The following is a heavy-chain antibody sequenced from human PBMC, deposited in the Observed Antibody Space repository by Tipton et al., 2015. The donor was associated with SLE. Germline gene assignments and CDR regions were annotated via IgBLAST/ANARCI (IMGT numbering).Heavy chain of an antibody. CDR1: GGSISSHY. CDR3: ARENSSSWFDAFDI. V-gene: IGHV4-59*11. CDR2: IYFSGGT. J-gene: IGHJ3*02. Sequence: TLSLTCTVSGGSISSHYWSWIRQPPAKGLEWIGYIYFSGGTNYNPSLKSRVNMSVDTSKNQFSLKLSSVTAADTAVYYCARENSSSWFDAFDIWGQGTMVTVSS. D-gene: IGHD6-13*01.